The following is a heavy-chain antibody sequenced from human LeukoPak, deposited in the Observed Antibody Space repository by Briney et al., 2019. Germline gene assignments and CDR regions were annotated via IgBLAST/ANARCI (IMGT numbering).Heavy chain of an antibody. J-gene: IGHJ3*02. CDR2: IYSGGST. D-gene: IGHD2-2*01. Sequence: GGSLRLSCAASGFTVSSNYMSWVRQAPGKGLEWVSVIYSGGSTYYADSVKGRFTISRDNSKNTLYLQMNSLRSEDTAVYYCARDFGVVVPAAIGAFDIWGQGTMVTVSS. V-gene: IGHV3-53*05. CDR1: GFTVSSNY. CDR3: ARDFGVVVPAAIGAFDI.